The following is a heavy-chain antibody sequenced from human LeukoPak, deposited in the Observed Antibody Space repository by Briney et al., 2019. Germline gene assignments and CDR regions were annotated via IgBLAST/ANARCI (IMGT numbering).Heavy chain of an antibody. D-gene: IGHD4-17*01. CDR2: IYYRGST. V-gene: IGHV4-59*01. Sequence: SETLSLTCTVSGGSINNYYWSWIRPPPGKGLEWIGYIYYRGSTNYNPSLKSRVTFSVDTSKNQFSLKLNSVTAADTAVYYCARGGDYGDLRYFDYWGQGTLVTVSS. CDR1: GGSINNYY. CDR3: ARGGDYGDLRYFDY. J-gene: IGHJ4*02.